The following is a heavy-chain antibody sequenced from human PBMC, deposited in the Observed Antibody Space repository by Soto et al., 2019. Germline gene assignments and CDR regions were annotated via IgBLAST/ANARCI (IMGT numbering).Heavy chain of an antibody. Sequence: SETLSLTCTVSGGSISGYYWSWIRQPAGKGLEWIGRIYTSGSTNYNPSLKSRVTMSVDTSKNQFSLKLSSVTAADTAVYYCAREVVVVVAAGWFDPWGQGTLVTVSS. CDR1: GGSISGYY. CDR2: IYTSGST. J-gene: IGHJ5*02. V-gene: IGHV4-4*07. CDR3: AREVVVVVAAGWFDP. D-gene: IGHD2-15*01.